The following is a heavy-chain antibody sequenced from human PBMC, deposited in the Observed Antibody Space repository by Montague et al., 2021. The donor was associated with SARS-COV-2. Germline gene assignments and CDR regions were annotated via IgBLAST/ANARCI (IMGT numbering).Heavy chain of an antibody. D-gene: IGHD4-17*01. CDR2: ISSSSSTI. V-gene: IGHV3-48*02. CDR1: GFTFSSYS. Sequence: SLRLSCAASGFTFSSYSMNWVRQAPGKGLEWVSYISSSSSTIYYADSVKGRFTISRDNAENSLYLQMNSLRDEDTAVYYCAREDPTGYYYYGMDVWGQGTTVTVSS. J-gene: IGHJ6*02. CDR3: AREDPTGYYYYGMDV.